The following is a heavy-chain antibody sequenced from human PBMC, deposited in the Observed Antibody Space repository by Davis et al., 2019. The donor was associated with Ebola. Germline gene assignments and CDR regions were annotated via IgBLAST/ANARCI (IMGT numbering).Heavy chain of an antibody. CDR2: INGDNDDT. V-gene: IGHV1-3*01. CDR1: GYRFNRYA. D-gene: IGHD5/OR15-5a*01. CDR3: ARSEIVLKAFDFVLPFED. Sequence: AASVKVSCKASGYRFNRYAMHWVRQAPGQRPEWMGWINGDNDDTKYSQKFQDRVTISRDTSATTVYMELGSLKSEDTAVYYCARSEIVLKAFDFVLPFEDWGQGTLVTVSS. J-gene: IGHJ4*02.